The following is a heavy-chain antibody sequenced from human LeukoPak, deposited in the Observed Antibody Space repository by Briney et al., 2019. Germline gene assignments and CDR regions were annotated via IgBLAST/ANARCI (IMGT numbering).Heavy chain of an antibody. D-gene: IGHD2-15*01. Sequence: KASQTLSLTCAISGDSVSSNSAAWNWIRQSPSRGLEWLGRTYYRSKWCNDYAVSLKSRITINPDTSKNQFSLQLNSVTPEDTAVYYCTRETPHCSGGNCYPRWFDPWGQGTLVTVSS. CDR3: TRETPHCSGGNCYPRWFDP. J-gene: IGHJ5*02. CDR1: GDSVSSNSAA. V-gene: IGHV6-1*01. CDR2: TYYRSKWCN.